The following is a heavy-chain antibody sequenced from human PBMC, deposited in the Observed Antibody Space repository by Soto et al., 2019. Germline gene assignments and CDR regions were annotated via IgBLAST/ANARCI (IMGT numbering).Heavy chain of an antibody. Sequence: GGSLRLSCAASGFTFSSYWMHWVRQAPGKGLVWVSRINSDGSSTSYADSVKGRFTISRDNAKNTLYLQMNSLRAEDTAVYYCARDPRSTVTTFWMNDAFDIWGQGTMVTVSS. D-gene: IGHD4-17*01. CDR3: ARDPRSTVTTFWMNDAFDI. CDR1: GFTFSSYW. J-gene: IGHJ3*02. CDR2: INSDGSST. V-gene: IGHV3-74*01.